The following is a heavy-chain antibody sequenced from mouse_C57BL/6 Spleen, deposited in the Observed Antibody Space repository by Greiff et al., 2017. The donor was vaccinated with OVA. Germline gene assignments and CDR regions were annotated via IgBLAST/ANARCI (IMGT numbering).Heavy chain of an antibody. V-gene: IGHV1-74*01. CDR1: GYTFTSYW. Sequence: QVQLQQPGAELVKPGASVKVSCKASGYTFTSYWMHWVKQRPGQGLEWIGRIHPSDSDTNYNQKFKGKATLTVDKSSSTAYMQLSSLTSEDSAVYYGAIEGLLGGYYGSSFDYWGQGTTLTVSS. J-gene: IGHJ2*01. CDR2: IHPSDSDT. D-gene: IGHD1-1*01. CDR3: AIEGLLGGYYGSSFDY.